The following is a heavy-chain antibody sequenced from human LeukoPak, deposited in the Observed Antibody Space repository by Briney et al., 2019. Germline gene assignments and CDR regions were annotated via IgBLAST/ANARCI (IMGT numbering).Heavy chain of an antibody. V-gene: IGHV1-69*13. CDR3: ARVRILRTIFGVVTNPHNDAFDI. D-gene: IGHD3-3*01. CDR1: GGTFSSYA. Sequence: SVKVSCKASGGTFSSYAISWVRQAPGQGLEWMGGIIPIFGTANYAQKFQGRVTITADESTSTAYMELSSLRSEDTAVYYCARVRILRTIFGVVTNPHNDAFDIWGQGTMVTVSS. CDR2: IIPIFGTA. J-gene: IGHJ3*02.